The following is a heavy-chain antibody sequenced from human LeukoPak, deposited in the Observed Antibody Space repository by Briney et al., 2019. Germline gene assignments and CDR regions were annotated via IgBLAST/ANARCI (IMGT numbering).Heavy chain of an antibody. CDR2: INPNSGGT. CDR3: ARGYPLSTTAAGTYFQH. CDR1: GYTFSGYY. D-gene: IGHD6-13*01. J-gene: IGHJ1*01. V-gene: IGHV1-2*02. Sequence: ASVKVSCKASGYTFSGYYMHWVRQAPGQGLEWMGWINPNSGGTNYAQKFQGRVTMTRDTSISTAYMELSRLRSDDTAVYYCARGYPLSTTAAGTYFQHWGQGTMVTVSS.